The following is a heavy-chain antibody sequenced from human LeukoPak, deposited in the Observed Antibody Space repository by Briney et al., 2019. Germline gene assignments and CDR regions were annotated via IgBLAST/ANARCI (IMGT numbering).Heavy chain of an antibody. CDR1: AFTLDDYA. CDR3: AQVSMVEVPAAKSGTFDY. J-gene: IGHJ4*02. CDR2: IRGDVGSI. Sequence: QAGASLRLSRAASAFTLDDYAMRSVSQAPGKGLEWVSFIRGDVGSIHYADCVKGPFTLWRDNSKNSLYLQMNTLRTESTALYYCAQVSMVEVPAAKSGTFDYWGQGTLVTVSS. V-gene: IGHV3-43*02. D-gene: IGHD2-2*01.